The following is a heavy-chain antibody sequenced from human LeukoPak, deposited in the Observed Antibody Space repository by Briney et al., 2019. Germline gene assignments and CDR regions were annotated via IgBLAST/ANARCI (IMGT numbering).Heavy chain of an antibody. CDR1: GGSISSGDYY. CDR3: AREGYCSSTSCYGAWWFDP. D-gene: IGHD2-2*01. V-gene: IGHV4-30-4*08. J-gene: IGHJ5*02. CDR2: IYYSGST. Sequence: SQTLSLTCTVSGGSISSGDYYWSWIRQPPGKGLEWIGYIYYSGSTYYNPSLKSRVTISVDTSKNQFSLKLSSVTAADTAVYYCAREGYCSSTSCYGAWWFDPWGQGTLVTVSS.